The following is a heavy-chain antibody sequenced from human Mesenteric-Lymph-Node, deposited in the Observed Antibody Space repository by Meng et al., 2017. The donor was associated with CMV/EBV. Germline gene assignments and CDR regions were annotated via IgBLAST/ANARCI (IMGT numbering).Heavy chain of an antibody. CDR1: GYSFTSYW. D-gene: IGHD6-19*01. J-gene: IGHJ4*02. CDR3: ARHGTSIAVAGVFDY. CDR2: IDPSDSYT. V-gene: IGHV5-10-1*01. Sequence: SGYSFTSYWSSWVRQLPGKGLEWMGRIDPSDSYTNYSQSFQGHVTISADKSISTAYLQWSSLKASDTAMYYCARHGTSIAVAGVFDYWGQGTLVTVSS.